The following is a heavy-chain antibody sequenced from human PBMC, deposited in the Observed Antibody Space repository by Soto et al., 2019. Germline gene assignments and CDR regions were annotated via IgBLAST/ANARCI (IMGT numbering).Heavy chain of an antibody. Sequence: EVQLVESGGGLVKPGGSLRLSCAASGFTFSNAWMSWVRKAPGKGLEWVGRIKSKTDGGTTDYAAPVKGRFTISRDDSKNTLYLQMNSLKTEDTAVYYCTTDCGPFDAFDIWGQGTMVAVSS. CDR2: IKSKTDGGTT. V-gene: IGHV3-15*01. D-gene: IGHD6-25*01. J-gene: IGHJ3*02. CDR3: TTDCGPFDAFDI. CDR1: GFTFSNAW.